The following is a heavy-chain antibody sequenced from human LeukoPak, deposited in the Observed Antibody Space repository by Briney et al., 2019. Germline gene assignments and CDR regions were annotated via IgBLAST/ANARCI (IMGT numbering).Heavy chain of an antibody. D-gene: IGHD3-16*01. V-gene: IGHV1-69*05. CDR2: IIPIFGTA. J-gene: IGHJ4*02. Sequence: SVKVSCKASGGTFSSYAISWVRQAPGQGLEWMGRIIPIFGTANYAQKFQGRVTITTDESTSTAYMELSSLRSEDTAVYYCARDRGYDYVWGSYNYIDYWGQGSLVTVSS. CDR1: GGTFSSYA. CDR3: ARDRGYDYVWGSYNYIDY.